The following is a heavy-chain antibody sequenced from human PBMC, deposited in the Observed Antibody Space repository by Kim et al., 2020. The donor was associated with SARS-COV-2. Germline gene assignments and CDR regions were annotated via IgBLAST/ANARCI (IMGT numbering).Heavy chain of an antibody. Sequence: GGSLRLSCVASGFTFTSSAMNWVRQAPGKGLEWLSYISSRSSSLYYADSLRGRFTISRDNAKNSVYLEMSSLRVEDTAVYYCARGRFPSNFAMDVWGQGT. V-gene: IGHV3-48*04. CDR3: ARGRFPSNFAMDV. CDR2: ISSRSSSL. D-gene: IGHD1-1*01. CDR1: GFTFTSSA. J-gene: IGHJ6*02.